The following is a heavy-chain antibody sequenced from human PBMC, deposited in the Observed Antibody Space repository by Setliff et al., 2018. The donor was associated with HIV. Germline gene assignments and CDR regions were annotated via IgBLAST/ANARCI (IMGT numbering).Heavy chain of an antibody. CDR2: IYYSGSP. CDR1: GGSISSGGYY. Sequence: SETLSLTCTVSGGSISSGGYYWSWIRQHPGEGLEWIGNIYYSGSPYYNPSLKSRLTMSVDTSKNQFSLRLSSVTAADTAVYYCARGGGGAYYYYYMDVWGKGTTVTVSS. V-gene: IGHV4-31*03. CDR3: ARGGGGAYYYYYMDV. D-gene: IGHD1-26*01. J-gene: IGHJ6*03.